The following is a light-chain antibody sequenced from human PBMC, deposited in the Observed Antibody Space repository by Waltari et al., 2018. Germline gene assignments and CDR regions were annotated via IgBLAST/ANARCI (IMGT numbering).Light chain of an antibody. CDR2: EVS. CDR1: SSDIGGCKF. V-gene: IGLV2-8*01. Sequence: QSALTQPPSASGSPGQSVTISCTGTSSDIGGCKFVSWYQQHPGKAPKLMLYEVSQRPSGVPDRFSGSKSGNTASLTVSGLQAEDEADYYCSSYGGSNNLVFGGGTKLTVL. J-gene: IGLJ2*01. CDR3: SSYGGSNNLV.